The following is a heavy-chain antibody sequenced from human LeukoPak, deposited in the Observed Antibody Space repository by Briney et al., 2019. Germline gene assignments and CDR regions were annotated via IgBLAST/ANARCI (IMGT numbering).Heavy chain of an antibody. CDR2: INPHSGGT. Sequence: ASVKVSCKASGYTFTGYYMHWVRQAPGQGLEWMGRINPHSGGTNYAQKFQGRVTMTRDTSISTAYMELSRLRSDDTAVYYCARAPKIDYYDSSGDRDLLDFDYWGQGTLVTVSS. D-gene: IGHD3-22*01. J-gene: IGHJ4*02. CDR1: GYTFTGYY. V-gene: IGHV1-2*02. CDR3: ARAPKIDYYDSSGDRDLLDFDY.